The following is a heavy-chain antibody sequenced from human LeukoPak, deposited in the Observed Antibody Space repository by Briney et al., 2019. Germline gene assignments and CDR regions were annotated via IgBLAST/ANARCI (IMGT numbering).Heavy chain of an antibody. CDR3: AVGHPLEYYYFDY. CDR2: IYYSGST. J-gene: IGHJ4*02. Sequence: SEALSLTCTVAGGSISSYYWSWIRQPPGKGLEWIGYIYYSGSTNYNPSLKSRVTISVDASKNQFSLKLSSVTAADTAVYYCAVGHPLEYYYFDYWGQGTLVTVSS. CDR1: GGSISSYY. D-gene: IGHD2-15*01. V-gene: IGHV4-59*01.